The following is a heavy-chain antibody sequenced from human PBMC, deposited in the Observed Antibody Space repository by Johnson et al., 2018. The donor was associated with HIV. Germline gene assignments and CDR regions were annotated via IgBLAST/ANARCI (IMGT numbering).Heavy chain of an antibody. CDR2: IGTAGDT. J-gene: IGHJ3*02. CDR3: AKGGYNWKFDGFDI. Sequence: MQLVESGGGLVQPGGSLRLSCAASGFTFSSYDMHWVRQATGKGLEWVSAIGTAGDTYYPGSVKGRFTISRENAKNTLYLQMNSLRVEDTAVYYCAKGGYNWKFDGFDIWGQGTMVTVSS. CDR1: GFTFSSYD. D-gene: IGHD1-20*01. V-gene: IGHV3-13*01.